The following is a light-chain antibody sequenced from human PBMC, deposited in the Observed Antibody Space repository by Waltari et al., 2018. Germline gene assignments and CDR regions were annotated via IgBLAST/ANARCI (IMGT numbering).Light chain of an antibody. V-gene: IGKV4-1*01. CDR2: WAS. CDR3: QQCYSTPYT. Sequence: DIVMTQSPDSLAVSLGERVTSNCRSRQNLLYNSQKKNYLAWFHQKPGQPPKLLIYWASTRESGVPDRFSGSGSGTEFTLTISSLQAADVAVYYCQQCYSTPYTFGQGTKLEIK. CDR1: QNLLYNSQKKNY. J-gene: IGKJ2*01.